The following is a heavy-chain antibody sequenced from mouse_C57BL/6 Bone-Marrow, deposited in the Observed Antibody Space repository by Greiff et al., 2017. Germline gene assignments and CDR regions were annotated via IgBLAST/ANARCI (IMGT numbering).Heavy chain of an antibody. V-gene: IGHV1-26*01. Sequence: VQLQQSGPELVKPGASVKISCKASGYTFTDYYMNWVKQSHGKSLEWIGDINPNNGGTSYNQKFKGKATLTVDKSSSTAYMELRSLTSEDSAVYYCATPAWFAYWGRGTLVTVSA. CDR2: INPNNGGT. CDR1: GYTFTDYY. J-gene: IGHJ3*01. CDR3: ATPAWFAY.